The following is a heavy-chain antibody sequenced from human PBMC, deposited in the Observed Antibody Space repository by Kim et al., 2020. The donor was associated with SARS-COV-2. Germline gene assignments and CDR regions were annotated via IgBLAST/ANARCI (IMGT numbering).Heavy chain of an antibody. Sequence: GGSLRLSCAASGFTFSSYAMSWVRQAPGKGLEWVSAISGSGGSTYYADSVKGRFTISRDNSKNTLYLQMNSLRAEDTAVYYCAKEGTIFGARQEGFDPWGQGTLVTVSS. CDR3: AKEGTIFGARQEGFDP. CDR2: ISGSGGST. CDR1: GFTFSSYA. D-gene: IGHD3-3*01. J-gene: IGHJ5*02. V-gene: IGHV3-23*01.